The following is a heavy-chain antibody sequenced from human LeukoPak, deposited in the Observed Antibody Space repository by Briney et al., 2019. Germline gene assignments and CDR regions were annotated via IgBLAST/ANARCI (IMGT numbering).Heavy chain of an antibody. CDR2: ISWNSGSI. J-gene: IGHJ6*03. Sequence: PGGSLRLSCAASGFTFDDYAMHWVRQAPGKGLEWVSGISWNSGSIGYADSVKGRFTISRDNAKNSLYLQMNSLRDEDTAVYYCARADSSIAARLSRSSIFNYYYYMDVWGKGTTVTVSS. CDR1: GFTFDDYA. CDR3: ARADSSIAARLSRSSIFNYYYYMDV. D-gene: IGHD6-6*01. V-gene: IGHV3-9*01.